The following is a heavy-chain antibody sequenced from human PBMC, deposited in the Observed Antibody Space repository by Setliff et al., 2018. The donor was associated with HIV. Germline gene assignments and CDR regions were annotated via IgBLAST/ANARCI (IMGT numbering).Heavy chain of an antibody. CDR2: IYSSGST. V-gene: IGHV4-61*09. Sequence: SETLSLTCTVSGGFISSGSYYWNWIRQPAGKGLEWIGHIYSSGSTNYNPSLKSRVTISVDTSKNQFSLKLSSVTAADTAVYYCASYDILTGYYGHYFDYWGQGTLVTVSS. CDR1: GGFISSGSYY. CDR3: ASYDILTGYYGHYFDY. D-gene: IGHD3-9*01. J-gene: IGHJ4*02.